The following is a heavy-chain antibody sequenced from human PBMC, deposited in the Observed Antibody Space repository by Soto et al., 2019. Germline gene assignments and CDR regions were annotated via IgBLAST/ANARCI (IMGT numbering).Heavy chain of an antibody. Sequence: VQLVQSGGEVKKPGSSVKVSGKASGGSFNNDAINWVRQAPGQGLEWLGGIIPISEITEYAQKFQGRVILTADKSTGTAYMELSSLRLEDTALEYCARWDYVDDHSYFYGMAVWGQGTTVTVSS. CDR1: GGSFNNDA. CDR3: ARWDYVDDHSYFYGMAV. J-gene: IGHJ6*02. D-gene: IGHD4-17*01. V-gene: IGHV1-69*17. CDR2: IIPISEIT.